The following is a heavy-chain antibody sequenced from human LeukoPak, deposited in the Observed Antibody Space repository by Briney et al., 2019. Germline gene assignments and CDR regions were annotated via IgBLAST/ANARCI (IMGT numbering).Heavy chain of an antibody. Sequence: GGSLRLSCAASGFTFSSYSMNWVRQAPGKGLEWVSYISTSGSTIKYADSVKGRFTISRDNAKNSLFLQMNSLRAEDTAVYYCAREGFIAVAGTGWFDPWGQGTLVTVSS. J-gene: IGHJ5*02. CDR1: GFTFSSYS. V-gene: IGHV3-48*04. D-gene: IGHD6-19*01. CDR3: AREGFIAVAGTGWFDP. CDR2: ISTSGSTI.